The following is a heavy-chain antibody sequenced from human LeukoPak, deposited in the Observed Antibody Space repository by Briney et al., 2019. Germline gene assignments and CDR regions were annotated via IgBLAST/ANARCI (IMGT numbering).Heavy chain of an antibody. CDR2: ISRSSSTI. Sequence: GGSLRLSCAASGFSFSTCEMIWVRQAPGKGPEWISYISRSSSTIYYADSVKGRFTISRDNAKNPLFLQMNSLRAEDTAVYFCAREMPTTYYFDYWGQGTLVTVSS. V-gene: IGHV3-48*03. J-gene: IGHJ4*02. CDR3: AREMPTTYYFDY. CDR1: GFSFSTCE. D-gene: IGHD1-1*01.